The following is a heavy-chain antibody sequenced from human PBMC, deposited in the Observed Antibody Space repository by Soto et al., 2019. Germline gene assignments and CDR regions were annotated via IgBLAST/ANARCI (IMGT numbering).Heavy chain of an antibody. V-gene: IGHV3-74*01. Sequence: PGGSLRLSCAASGFTFSSYAMNWVRQAPGKGLVWVSGISSDGGSTSYADSVKGRFTISRDNAKNTLYLQMNSLRAEDTAVYYCASGGPNWFDPWGQGTLVTVSS. CDR1: GFTFSSYA. J-gene: IGHJ5*02. CDR3: ASGGPNWFDP. CDR2: ISSDGGST. D-gene: IGHD2-15*01.